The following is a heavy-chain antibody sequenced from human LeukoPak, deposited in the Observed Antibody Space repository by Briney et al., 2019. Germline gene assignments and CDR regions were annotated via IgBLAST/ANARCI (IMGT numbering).Heavy chain of an antibody. D-gene: IGHD2-15*01. Sequence: SQTLSLTCAISGDSVSSNSAAWNWIRQSPSRGLEWLGRTYYRSKWYNDYAVSVKSRITINPVTSKNQFSLQLNSVTPEDTAVYYCARDPHCSGGSCYSTHDVFDIWGQGTMVTVSS. CDR3: ARDPHCSGGSCYSTHDVFDI. V-gene: IGHV6-1*01. J-gene: IGHJ3*02. CDR1: GDSVSSNSAA. CDR2: TYYRSKWYN.